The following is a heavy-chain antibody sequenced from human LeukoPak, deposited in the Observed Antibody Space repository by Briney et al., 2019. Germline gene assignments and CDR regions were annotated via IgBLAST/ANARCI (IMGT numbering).Heavy chain of an antibody. CDR3: ARDQDYYGGAFDY. CDR2: ISSSGSTI. J-gene: IGHJ4*02. Sequence: GGSLRLSCAASGFTFSSYEMNWVRQAPGKGLEWVSYISSSGSTIYYADSVKGRLTISRDNAKNSLYLQMNSLRAEDTAVYYCARDQDYYGGAFDYWGQGTLVTVSS. D-gene: IGHD3-10*01. CDR1: GFTFSSYE. V-gene: IGHV3-48*03.